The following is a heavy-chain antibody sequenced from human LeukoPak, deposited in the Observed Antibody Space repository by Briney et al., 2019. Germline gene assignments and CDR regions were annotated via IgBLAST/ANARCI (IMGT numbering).Heavy chain of an antibody. CDR2: INPNSGGT. CDR1: GYTFTGYY. D-gene: IGHD5-24*01. V-gene: IGHV1-2*02. Sequence: ASVKVSCKASGYTFTGYYMHWVRQAPGQGLEWMGWINPNSGGTNYAQKFQGRVTMTRDTSISTAYMELSRLRSDDTAVYYCARESRDGYNFVVYYYYYYMDVWGKGTTVTVSS. J-gene: IGHJ6*03. CDR3: ARESRDGYNFVVYYYYYYMDV.